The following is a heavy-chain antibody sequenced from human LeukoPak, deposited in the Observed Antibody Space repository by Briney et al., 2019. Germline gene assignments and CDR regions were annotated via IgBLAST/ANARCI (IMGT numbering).Heavy chain of an antibody. CDR1: GFTFSDFA. CDR3: AKARSAVVEAATNY. J-gene: IGHJ4*02. CDR2: ISGNGGST. D-gene: IGHD2-15*01. V-gene: IGHV3-23*01. Sequence: GGSLRLSRAASGFTFSDFAMNWVRQAPGKGLEWVTAISGNGGSTYYADSVKGRFSISRDNSKNTLFLQMNSPTAEDTGVYYCAKARSAVVEAATNYWGQGTRVTVSS.